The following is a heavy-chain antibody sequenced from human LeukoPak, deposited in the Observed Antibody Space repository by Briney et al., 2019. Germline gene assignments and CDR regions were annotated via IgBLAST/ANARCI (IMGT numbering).Heavy chain of an antibody. CDR3: ARVSTVTPGSGNIDY. V-gene: IGHV4-34*01. CDR2: INHSGST. J-gene: IGHJ4*02. CDR1: GGSFSGYY. D-gene: IGHD4-17*01. Sequence: SETLSLTCAVYGGSFSGYYWSWIRQPPGKGLEWIGEINHSGSTNYNPSLKSRVTISVDTSKNQFSLKLSSVTAADTAVYYCARVSTVTPGSGNIDYWGQGTLVTVSS.